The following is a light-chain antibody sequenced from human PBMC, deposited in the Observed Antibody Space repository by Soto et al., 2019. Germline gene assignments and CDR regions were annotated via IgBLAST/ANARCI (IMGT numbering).Light chain of an antibody. CDR2: EVS. J-gene: IGLJ1*01. Sequence: QSALTQPASGSGSPGQAITISCTGPSSDVGSYNLVSWYQQHPGKAPKLMIYEVSKRPSGVSNRFSGSKSGNTASLTISGLQAEDEADYYCCSYAGSSTFPYVFGTGTKVTVL. V-gene: IGLV2-23*02. CDR3: CSYAGSSTFPYV. CDR1: SSDVGSYNL.